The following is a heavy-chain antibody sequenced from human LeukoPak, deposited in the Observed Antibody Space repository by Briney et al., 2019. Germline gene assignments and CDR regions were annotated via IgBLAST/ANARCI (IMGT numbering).Heavy chain of an antibody. CDR3: ARGVGDGLAAAGNCFDY. J-gene: IGHJ4*02. Sequence: GSSVKVSCKASGGTFSSYAISWVRQAPGQGLEWMGRIIPILGIANYAQKFQGRVTITADKSTSTAYMELSSLRSEDTAVYYCARGVGDGLAAAGNCFDYWGQGTLVTVSS. V-gene: IGHV1-69*04. D-gene: IGHD6-13*01. CDR1: GGTFSSYA. CDR2: IIPILGIA.